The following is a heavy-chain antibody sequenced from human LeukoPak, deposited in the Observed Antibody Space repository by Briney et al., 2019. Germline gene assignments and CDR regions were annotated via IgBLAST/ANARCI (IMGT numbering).Heavy chain of an antibody. CDR1: GYNFESYG. CDR3: ARDRNYFDA. Sequence: ASVTVSCKTSGYNFESYGISGVRQATGQGLEWLGWISVYNGKTNYTQNFQGRVTLTTDTSTSTVYLELKRLTSDDTAVYYCARDRNYFDAWGQGTLVTVSS. J-gene: IGHJ4*02. CDR2: ISVYNGKT. V-gene: IGHV1-18*01.